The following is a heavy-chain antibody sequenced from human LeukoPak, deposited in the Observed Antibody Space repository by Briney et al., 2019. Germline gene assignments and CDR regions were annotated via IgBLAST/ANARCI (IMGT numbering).Heavy chain of an antibody. CDR3: ARGLSTLHSPYYYYIDV. Sequence: SVKVSCKASGGTFSRHAISWLRQAPRQGLEWMGGIIPAFGTPNYAQKFQGRVTISTDESTTTAYMELSSLRSEDTAVYYCARGLSTLHSPYYYYIDVWGKGTTLTVS. CDR1: GGTFSRHA. V-gene: IGHV1-69*05. J-gene: IGHJ6*03. CDR2: IIPAFGTP. D-gene: IGHD1-1*01.